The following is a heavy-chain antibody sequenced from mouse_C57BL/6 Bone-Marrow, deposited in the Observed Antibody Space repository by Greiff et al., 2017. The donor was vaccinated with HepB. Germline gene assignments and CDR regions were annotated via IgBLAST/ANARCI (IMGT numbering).Heavy chain of an antibody. J-gene: IGHJ3*01. V-gene: IGHV1-72*01. CDR3: ARSETYYDYDWAY. D-gene: IGHD2-4*01. CDR2: IDPNSGGT. CDR1: GYTFTSYW. Sequence: QVQLQQPGAELVKPGASVKLSCKASGYTFTSYWMHWVKQRPGRGLEWIGRIDPNSGGTKYNEKFKSKATLTVDKPSSTAYMQLNSLTSEDSAVYDCARSETYYDYDWAYWGQGTLVTVSA.